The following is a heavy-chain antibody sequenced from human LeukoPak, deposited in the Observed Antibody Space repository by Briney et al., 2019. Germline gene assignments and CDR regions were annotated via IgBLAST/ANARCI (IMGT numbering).Heavy chain of an antibody. CDR1: GFTFSSYA. J-gene: IGHJ6*02. CDR3: ARDLGRYDILTGYYVSYYYGMDV. Sequence: GGSLRLSCAASGFTFSSYAMHWVRQAPGKGLEWVALISYDGTNKYYTDSVKGRFTISRDNSKNTLYLQMNSLRAEDTAVYYCARDLGRYDILTGYYVSYYYGMDVWGQGTTVTVSS. CDR2: ISYDGTNK. D-gene: IGHD3-9*01. V-gene: IGHV3-30*04.